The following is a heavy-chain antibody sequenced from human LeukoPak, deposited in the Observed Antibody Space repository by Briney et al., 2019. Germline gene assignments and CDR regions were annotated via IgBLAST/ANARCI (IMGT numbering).Heavy chain of an antibody. CDR3: ARAYGSGRAPFDY. Sequence: NSSETLSLTCTVSGGSISSYYWSWIRQPPGKGLEWIGYIYYSGSTNYNPSLKSRVTISVDTSKNQFSLKLSSVTAADTAVYYCARAYGSGRAPFDYWGQGTLVTVSS. J-gene: IGHJ4*02. D-gene: IGHD3-10*01. CDR1: GGSISSYY. CDR2: IYYSGST. V-gene: IGHV4-59*01.